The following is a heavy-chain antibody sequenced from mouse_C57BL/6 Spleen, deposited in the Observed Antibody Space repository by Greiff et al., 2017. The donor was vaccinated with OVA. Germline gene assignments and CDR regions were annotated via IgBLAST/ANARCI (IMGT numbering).Heavy chain of an antibody. CDR3: ARSYFDY. CDR1: GYAFTNYL. CDR2: INPGSGGT. V-gene: IGHV1-54*01. Sequence: QVQLQQSGAELVRPGTSVKVSCKASGYAFTNYLIEWVKQRPGQGLEWIGVINPGSGGTNYNEKVKGQATLTADKSSSTAYLQLSSLTSEDSAVYFCARSYFDYWGQGTTLTVSS. J-gene: IGHJ2*01.